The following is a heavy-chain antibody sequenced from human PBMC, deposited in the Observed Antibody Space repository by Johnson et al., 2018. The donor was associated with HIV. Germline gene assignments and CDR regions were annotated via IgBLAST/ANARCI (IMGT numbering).Heavy chain of an antibody. V-gene: IGHV3-53*01. CDR1: DFTVSGNY. J-gene: IGHJ3*02. Sequence: VLLVESGGGLIQPGGSLRLSCAASDFTVSGNYMSWVRQAPGKGLEWVSLIHSGGTTFYADSVRGRFTISRDSSKNTLYLQMKSLRVEDTAVYYCARSPETGDRLWRAFDIWGQGTMVTVSS. D-gene: IGHD4-17*01. CDR2: IHSGGTT. CDR3: ARSPETGDRLWRAFDI.